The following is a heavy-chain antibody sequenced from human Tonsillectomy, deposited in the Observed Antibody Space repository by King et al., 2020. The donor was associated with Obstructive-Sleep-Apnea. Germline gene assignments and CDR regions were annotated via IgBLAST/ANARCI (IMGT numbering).Heavy chain of an antibody. CDR3: AKQGATGLISFNWFDP. J-gene: IGHJ5*02. CDR1: GYRFPSYC. V-gene: IGHV5-10-1*01. Sequence: QLVQSGAEVKKPGESLRISCKGSGYRFPSYCISWVRQMPGKGLEWMGRIDPTDSYINYSPSFQGHVTISADKSISTAYLQWNSLKAPDTAMYYCAKQGATGLISFNWFDPWGQGTLVTVSS. CDR2: IDPTDSYI. D-gene: IGHD2-8*02.